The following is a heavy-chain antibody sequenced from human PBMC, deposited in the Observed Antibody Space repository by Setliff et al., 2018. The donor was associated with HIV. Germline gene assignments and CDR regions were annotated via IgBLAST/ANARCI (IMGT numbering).Heavy chain of an antibody. V-gene: IGHV3-9*01. CDR2: ISWNSGSI. Sequence: GGSLRLSCAASGFNFNDYAMHWVRQAPGEGLEWVSGISWNSGSIGYADSVKGRFSISRDNAKDSVYLQMNSLRTEDTAFYYCAKKVAGVNWYFDLWGRGTLVTVPQ. D-gene: IGHD6-19*01. CDR1: GFNFNDYA. J-gene: IGHJ2*01. CDR3: AKKVAGVNWYFDL.